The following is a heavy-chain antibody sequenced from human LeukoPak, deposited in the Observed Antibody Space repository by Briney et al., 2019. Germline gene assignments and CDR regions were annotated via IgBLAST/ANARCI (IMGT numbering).Heavy chain of an antibody. D-gene: IGHD2-15*01. V-gene: IGHV3-9*01. CDR1: GFTFDDYA. J-gene: IGHJ4*02. CDR3: AKDIRRSGGCIDY. Sequence: GRSLRLSCAASGFTFDDYAMHWVRQAPGKGLEWVSGISWNSGSIGYADSVKGRFTISRDNAKNSLYLQMNSLGAEDTALYYCAKDIRRSGGCIDYWGQGTLVTVSS. CDR2: ISWNSGSI.